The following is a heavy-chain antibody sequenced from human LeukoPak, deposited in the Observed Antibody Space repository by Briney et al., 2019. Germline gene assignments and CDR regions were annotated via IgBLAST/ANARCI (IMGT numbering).Heavy chain of an antibody. D-gene: IGHD2-21*02. J-gene: IGHJ4*02. CDR2: ISSSSSTI. V-gene: IGHV3-11*04. CDR1: GGSFSGYY. Sequence: SPSETLSLTCAVYGGSFSGYYWSWIRQAPGKGLEWVSYISSSSSTIYYADSVKGRFTISRDNAKNSLYLQMNSLRDEDTAVYYCARDSLNGGGDFNFDYWGQGTLVTVSS. CDR3: ARDSLNGGGDFNFDY.